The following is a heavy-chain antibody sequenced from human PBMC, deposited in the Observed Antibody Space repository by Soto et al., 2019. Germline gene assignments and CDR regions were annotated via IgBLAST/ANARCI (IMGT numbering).Heavy chain of an antibody. Sequence: PAEATCKAPGYAFTSYYMYWVRQEPRQGLEWMGIINPSGGSTSYAQKFQGRVTMTRDTSTSTVYMELSSLRSEDTAVYYCVCFFEEYDSIRGCSSGSAVLLNRSSDL. J-gene: IGHJ2*01. D-gene: IGHD3-22*01. CDR1: GYAFTSYY. CDR3: VCFFEEYDSIRGCSSGSAVLLNRSSDL. V-gene: IGHV1-46*01. CDR2: INPSGGST.